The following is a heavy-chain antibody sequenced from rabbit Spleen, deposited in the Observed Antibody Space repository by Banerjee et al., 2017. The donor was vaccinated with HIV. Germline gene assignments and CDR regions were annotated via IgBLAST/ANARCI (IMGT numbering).Heavy chain of an antibody. CDR3: ARDTGSSFSTYGMDL. Sequence: QQQLEESGGGLVKPGGTLTLTCKASGIDFSGYYYMCWVRQAPGKGLEWIACVDTGSRDFSYYASWAKGRFTISKTSSTTVTLQMTSLTVADTATYFCARDTGSSFSTYGMDLWGPGTLVTVS. CDR2: VDTGSRDFS. CDR1: GIDFSGYYY. D-gene: IGHD8-1*01. V-gene: IGHV1S45*01. J-gene: IGHJ6*01.